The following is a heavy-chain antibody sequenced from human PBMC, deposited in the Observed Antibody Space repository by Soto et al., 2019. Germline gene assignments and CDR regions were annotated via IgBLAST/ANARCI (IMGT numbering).Heavy chain of an antibody. CDR1: GFTFSDSA. CDR3: AKDVLGYCSSNSCYAYDF. D-gene: IGHD2-2*01. CDR2: ITGSGGNT. Sequence: GGSLRLSCAASGFTFSDSAMSWVRQAPGKGLEWVSAITGSGGNTFYADSVKGRFTISRDNSKSTLFLQMHSLRAEDTAVYYCAKDVLGYCSSNSCYAYDFWGQGTLVTVSS. V-gene: IGHV3-23*01. J-gene: IGHJ4*02.